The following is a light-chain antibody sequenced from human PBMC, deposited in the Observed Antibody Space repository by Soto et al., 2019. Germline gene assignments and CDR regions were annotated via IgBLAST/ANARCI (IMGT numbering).Light chain of an antibody. CDR3: QQYNSYSQT. J-gene: IGKJ1*01. CDR2: DAS. Sequence: DIQVTQSPPTLSASVGDRVTITCRASQTISTWMAWYQQKPGKAPKLLVYDASTLQSGVASRFSGSGSGTEFTLIISGLQPDDSATYYCQQYNSYSQTFGHGTKVDIK. V-gene: IGKV1-5*01. CDR1: QTISTW.